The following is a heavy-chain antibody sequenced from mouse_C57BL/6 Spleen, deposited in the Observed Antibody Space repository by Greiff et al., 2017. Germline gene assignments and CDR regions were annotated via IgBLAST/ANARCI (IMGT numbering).Heavy chain of an antibody. CDR1: GFSLTSYG. CDR2: LWRGGST. D-gene: IGHD2-2*01. J-gene: IGHJ4*01. Sequence: VQLQQSGPGLVQPSQSLSITCTVSGFSLTSYGVHWVRQSPGKGLAWLGVLWRGGSTDYNAAFMSRLSITKDNSKSQVFFKMNRLQADDTAIYYCAKETYGYDDYAMDYWGQGTSVTVSS. V-gene: IGHV2-5*01. CDR3: AKETYGYDDYAMDY.